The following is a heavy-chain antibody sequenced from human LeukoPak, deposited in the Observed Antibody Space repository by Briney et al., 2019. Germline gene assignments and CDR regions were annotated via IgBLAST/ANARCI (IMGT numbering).Heavy chain of an antibody. CDR3: AKGGLAVKYYYYYGMDV. CDR2: ISGSGGST. CDR1: GFTFSSYA. J-gene: IGHJ6*02. D-gene: IGHD4-23*01. V-gene: IGHV3-23*01. Sequence: GGSLRLYCAASGFTFSSYAMSWLRQAPGKGLEWVSAISGSGGSTYYADSVKGRFTISRDNSKNTLYLQMDSLRAEDTAVYYCAKGGLAVKYYYYYGMDVWGQGTTVTVSS.